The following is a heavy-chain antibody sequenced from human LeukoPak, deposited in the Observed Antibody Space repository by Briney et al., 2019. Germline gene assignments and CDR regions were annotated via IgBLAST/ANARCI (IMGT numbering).Heavy chain of an antibody. CDR1: GGSISSYY. Sequence: PSETLSLTCTVSGGSISSYYWSWIRQPPGKGLEWIGYIYYSGSTNYNPSLKSRVTISVDTSKNQFSLKLSSVTAADTAVYYCARVSDFWSGYSGNYFDYWGQGTLVTVSS. CDR2: IYYSGST. D-gene: IGHD3-3*01. J-gene: IGHJ4*02. CDR3: ARVSDFWSGYSGNYFDY. V-gene: IGHV4-59*01.